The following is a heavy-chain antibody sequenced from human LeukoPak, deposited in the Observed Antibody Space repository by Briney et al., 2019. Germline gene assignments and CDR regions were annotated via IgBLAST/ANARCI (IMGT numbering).Heavy chain of an antibody. CDR1: GFTFSSYT. CDR2: ISNSGSYI. CDR3: ARVGDSSSWYGSYYYYYMDV. D-gene: IGHD6-13*01. J-gene: IGHJ6*03. V-gene: IGHV3-21*01. Sequence: GESLRLSCAASGFTFSSYTMSWVRQAPGKGLEWVSLISNSGSYIYYAESMKGRVTISRDNAKNSLFLQMNSLRDEDTALYYCARVGDSSSWYGSYYYYYMDVWGMGTTVTVFS.